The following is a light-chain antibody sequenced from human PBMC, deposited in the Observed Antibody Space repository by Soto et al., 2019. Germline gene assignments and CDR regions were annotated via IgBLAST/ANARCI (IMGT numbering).Light chain of an antibody. CDR2: RNN. CDR1: RSNIGRNF. Sequence: QSVLTQSPSASGTPGQRVTISCSGSRSNIGRNFAYWYQHVPGTAPRLLIQRNNERPSGVPDRFSGSKSGTSVSLAISGLRSDDEATYYCPAWDDTLDAQVFGGGTKVTVL. V-gene: IGLV1-47*01. J-gene: IGLJ3*02. CDR3: PAWDDTLDAQV.